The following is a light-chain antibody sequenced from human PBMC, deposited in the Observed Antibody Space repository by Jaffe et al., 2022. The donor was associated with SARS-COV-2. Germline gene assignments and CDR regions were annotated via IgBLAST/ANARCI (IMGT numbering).Light chain of an antibody. V-gene: IGLV1-47*01. CDR3: ASWDDSLSGFMV. Sequence: QSVLTQPPSASGTPGQRVTISCSGSSSNIGSNYVYWYQQLPGTAPKLLIYRSDQRPSGVPDRFSGSKSGTSASLAISGVRSEDEADYYCASWDDSLSGFMVFGIGTKVTVL. CDR2: RSD. J-gene: IGLJ1*01. CDR1: SSNIGSNY.